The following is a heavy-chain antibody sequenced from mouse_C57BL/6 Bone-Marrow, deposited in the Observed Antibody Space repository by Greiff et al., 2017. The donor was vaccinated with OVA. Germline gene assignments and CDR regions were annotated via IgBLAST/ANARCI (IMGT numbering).Heavy chain of an antibody. CDR2: INPNNGGT. D-gene: IGHD1-1*01. V-gene: IGHV1-26*01. J-gene: IGHJ4*01. CDR1: GYTFTDYY. CDR3: ARNHYYGSSYAMDY. Sequence: VQLQQSGPELVKPGASVKISCKASGYTFTDYYMNWVKQSHGKSLEWIGDINPNNGGTSYNQKFKGKATLTVDKSSSTAYMELRSLTSEDSAVYYCARNHYYGSSYAMDYWGQGTSVTVSS.